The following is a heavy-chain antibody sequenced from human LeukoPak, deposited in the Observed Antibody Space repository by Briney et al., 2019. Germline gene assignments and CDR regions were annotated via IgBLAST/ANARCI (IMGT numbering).Heavy chain of an antibody. Sequence: GGSLRLSCAASGFTFSDYAMTWVRQAPGKGLEWVSGIIDSGGSTNYADSVKGRFSISRDNSKNTLLLKMNSLRAEDTGVYYCATGSGGVSYSHVDYWGQGTLVTVSS. V-gene: IGHV3-23*01. CDR3: ATGSGGVSYSHVDY. CDR2: IIDSGGST. D-gene: IGHD2-15*01. J-gene: IGHJ4*02. CDR1: GFTFSDYA.